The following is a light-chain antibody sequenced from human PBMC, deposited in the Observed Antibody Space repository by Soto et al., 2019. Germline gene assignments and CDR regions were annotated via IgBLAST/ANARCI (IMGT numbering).Light chain of an antibody. CDR1: QSVSSSY. J-gene: IGKJ1*01. CDR2: RAS. CDR3: QYDGTSPKP. Sequence: ELVLTQSPGTLSLSPGERATLSCRASQSVSSSYLAWYQQKPGQAPRLLIVRASTRATGIPDRFSGGASGTDFTLTINRLEPADFGFYYCQYDGTSPKPFGQGTKVEVK. V-gene: IGKV3-20*01.